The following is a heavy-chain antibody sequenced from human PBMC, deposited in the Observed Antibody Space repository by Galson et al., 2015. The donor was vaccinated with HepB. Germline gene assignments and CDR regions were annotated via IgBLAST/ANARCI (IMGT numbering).Heavy chain of an antibody. CDR1: GGTFSSYA. V-gene: IGHV1-69*01. Sequence: SGGTFSSYAISWVRQAPGQGLEWLGGIIPIFGTANYAQKFQGRVTITADESTSTAYMELSSLRSEDTAVYYCARALNYYYYGMDVWGQGTTVTVSS. J-gene: IGHJ6*02. CDR2: IIPIFGTA. CDR3: ARALNYYYYGMDV.